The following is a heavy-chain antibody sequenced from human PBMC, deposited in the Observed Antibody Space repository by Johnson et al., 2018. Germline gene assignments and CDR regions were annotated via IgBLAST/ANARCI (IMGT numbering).Heavy chain of an antibody. CDR1: GFTFSSYA. V-gene: IGHV3-23*01. CDR3: ARDAYCGGDCWDYYYYYMDV. J-gene: IGHJ6*03. CDR2: LSGSGGNT. D-gene: IGHD2-21*02. Sequence: VQLLESGGGLVQPGGSLRLSCAASGFTFSSYAMSWIRQAPGKGLEWVSGLSGSGGNTYDADSVKGRFTISRDNSKNTLYLQMNSRRAESTAVYYCARDAYCGGDCWDYYYYYMDVWGKGTTVTVSS.